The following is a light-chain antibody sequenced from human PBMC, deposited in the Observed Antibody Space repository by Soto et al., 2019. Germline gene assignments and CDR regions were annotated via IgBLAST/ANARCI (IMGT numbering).Light chain of an antibody. J-gene: IGLJ3*02. CDR2: EVN. Sequence: QSVLTQPPSASGSPGQSVTISCTGTSSDTGGYDYVSWYQQHPGKAPKLIIYEVNKRPSGVPDRFSGSKSGNTASLTVSGLQAEDEADYYCSSYAGSNNLVFAGGTKLTVL. CDR3: SSYAGSNNLV. CDR1: SSDTGGYDY. V-gene: IGLV2-8*01.